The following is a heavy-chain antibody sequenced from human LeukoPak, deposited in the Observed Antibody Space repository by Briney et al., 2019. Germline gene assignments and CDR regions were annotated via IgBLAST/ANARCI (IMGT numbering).Heavy chain of an antibody. J-gene: IGHJ4*02. V-gene: IGHV3-33*06. Sequence: GGSLRLSCAASGFTFSHYGFHWVRQAPGKGLEWVAVIWSDGTNKYYGDSVKGRFMIYRDDSQNTVYLQMNSLRAGDTAVYYCAKDAQRGFDYSNSLEYWGQGSLVTVSS. CDR1: GFTFSHYG. CDR2: IWSDGTNK. D-gene: IGHD4-11*01. CDR3: AKDAQRGFDYSNSLEY.